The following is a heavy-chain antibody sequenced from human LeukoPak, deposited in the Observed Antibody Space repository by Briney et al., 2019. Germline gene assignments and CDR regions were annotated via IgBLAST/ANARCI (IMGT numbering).Heavy chain of an antibody. CDR2: IYYSGST. CDR3: ARGSHYYDSGAYYSNAFDV. D-gene: IGHD3-22*01. V-gene: IGHV4-39*07. J-gene: IGHJ3*01. CDR1: GGSLSSGSSY. Sequence: SETLPLTCTVSGGSLSSGSSYCGWIRQPPGKGLEWIGNIYYSGSTYYNPSLESRVTISVDTSKNQFSLKLSSVTAADTAVYYCARGSHYYDSGAYYSNAFDVWGQGTMVTVSS.